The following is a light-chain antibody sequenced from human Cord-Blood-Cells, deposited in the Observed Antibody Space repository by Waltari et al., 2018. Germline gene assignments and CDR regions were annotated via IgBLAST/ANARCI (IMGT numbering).Light chain of an antibody. V-gene: IGKV3-20*01. J-gene: IGKJ2*03. CDR1: QSVSNSY. CDR3: QQYGSSPYS. CDR2: GAS. Sequence: DIVLTQSPGNLSLSPGERATLSCRASQSVSNSYLAWYQQKPGQPPRLLIYGASSRATGIPDRFSGSGSGTDFTLTISRLEPEDVAVYYCQQYGSSPYSFGQGTKLEIK.